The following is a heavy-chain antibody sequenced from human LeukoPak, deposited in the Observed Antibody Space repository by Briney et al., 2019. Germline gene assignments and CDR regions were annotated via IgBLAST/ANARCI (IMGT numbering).Heavy chain of an antibody. V-gene: IGHV3-30*18. CDR1: GFTFSSYG. J-gene: IGHJ1*01. D-gene: IGHD4-23*01. CDR3: AKDPTTVVPIGYFQH. CDR2: ISYDGSNK. Sequence: GGSLRLSCAASGFTFSSYGMHWVRQAPGKGLEWVAVISYDGSNKYYADSVKGRFTISRDNSKNTLYLQMNSLRAEDTAVYYCAKDPTTVVPIGYFQHWGQGTLVTVSS.